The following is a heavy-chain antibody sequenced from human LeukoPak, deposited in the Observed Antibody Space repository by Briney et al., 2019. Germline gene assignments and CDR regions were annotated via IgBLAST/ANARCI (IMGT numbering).Heavy chain of an antibody. D-gene: IGHD6-19*01. CDR2: TNKDGSRE. Sequence: GSLRLSCAASESSFSNYWMSWVRQARGKGLERVAHTNKDGSREYYVDSVKGRFTISRDNAKNSLFLQLNNLRGEDTAVYYCATTVAGHPDDYFDFWGQGTLVTVSS. J-gene: IGHJ4*02. V-gene: IGHV3-7*01. CDR3: ATTVAGHPDDYFDF. CDR1: ESSFSNYW.